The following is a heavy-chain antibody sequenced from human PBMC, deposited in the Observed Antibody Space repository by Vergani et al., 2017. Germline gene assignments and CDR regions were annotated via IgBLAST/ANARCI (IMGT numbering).Heavy chain of an antibody. CDR2: ISDNGGTT. Sequence: VQLLESGGGLVQSGGSLRLSCAASGFTFNSYAMTWVRQAPGKGLEWVSIISDNGGTTYYADSVKGRFTISRDNSKDTLYLQMNSLRAEDTAVYFCARELSYYYGSGSDDYNPYYYEGMDVWGPGTTVTVSS. J-gene: IGHJ6*02. CDR3: ARELSYYYGSGSDDYNPYYYEGMDV. V-gene: IGHV3-23*01. CDR1: GFTFNSYA. D-gene: IGHD3-10*01.